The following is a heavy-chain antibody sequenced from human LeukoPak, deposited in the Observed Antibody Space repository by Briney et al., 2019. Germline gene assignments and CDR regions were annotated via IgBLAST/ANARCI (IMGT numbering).Heavy chain of an antibody. CDR1: GYTFTSYY. V-gene: IGHV1-46*01. D-gene: IGHD6-13*01. CDR2: INPSGGST. J-gene: IGHJ6*03. CDR3: ARVGYSSSSHYYYMDV. Sequence: GASVKVSCKASGYTFTSYYMHWVRQAPGQGLEWMGIINPSGGSTSYAQKFQGRVTMTRDTSTSTVYMELSSLRSEDTAVYYCARVGYSSSSHYYYMDVWGKGTTVTVSS.